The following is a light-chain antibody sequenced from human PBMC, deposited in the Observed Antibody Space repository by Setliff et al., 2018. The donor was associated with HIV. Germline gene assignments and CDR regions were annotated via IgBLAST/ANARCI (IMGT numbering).Light chain of an antibody. J-gene: IGLJ1*01. V-gene: IGLV1-44*01. Sequence: QSVLTQPPSASGIPGQRVTISCSGSSSNIGTNTVTWYQQFPGTAPTLLIYNNNQRPSGVPDRFSGSKSGTSASLAISGLQSEDEAHYYCVAWDDSLNGPDYVFGTGTRSPS. CDR2: NNN. CDR3: VAWDDSLNGPDYV. CDR1: SSNIGTNT.